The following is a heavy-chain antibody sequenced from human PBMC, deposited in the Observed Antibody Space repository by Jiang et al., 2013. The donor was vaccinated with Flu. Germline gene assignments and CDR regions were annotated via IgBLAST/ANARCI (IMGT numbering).Heavy chain of an antibody. D-gene: IGHD1-1*01. Sequence: GAEVKKPGASVKVSCKASGYTFTGYYMHWVRQATGQGLEWMGWMNPNSGATGYAQKFQGRLTLTRDTSISTAYLELSSLRSDDTAIYYCARNAPSTGTFDYWGRGALVTVSS. CDR1: GYTFTGYY. J-gene: IGHJ4*02. CDR2: MNPNSGAT. V-gene: IGHV1-8*02. CDR3: ARNAPSTGTFDY.